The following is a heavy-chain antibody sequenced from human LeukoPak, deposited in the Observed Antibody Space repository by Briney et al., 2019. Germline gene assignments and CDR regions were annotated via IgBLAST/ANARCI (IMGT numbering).Heavy chain of an antibody. CDR3: ARQRGHCSGGSCYGMFDY. D-gene: IGHD2-15*01. CDR2: IYYSGSI. Sequence: PSETLSLTCTVSGGSISSSNYYWGWIRQPPGEGLEWIGSIYYSGSIYYNPSLKSRVTISVDTSKNQFSLKLTSVTAADTAVYYCARQRGHCSGGSCYGMFDYWGQGTLVTVSS. V-gene: IGHV4-39*01. CDR1: GGSISSSNYY. J-gene: IGHJ4*02.